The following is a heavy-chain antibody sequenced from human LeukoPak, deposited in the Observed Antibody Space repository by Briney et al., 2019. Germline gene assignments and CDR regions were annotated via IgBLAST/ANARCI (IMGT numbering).Heavy chain of an antibody. Sequence: SETLSLTCAVYGGSFSGYYWSWIRQPPGKGLEWIGEINHSGSTNYNPSLKSRVTISVDTSKNQFSLKLSSVTAADTAVSYCARGPYYYDSSGYLFDYWGQGTLVTVSS. D-gene: IGHD3-22*01. CDR2: INHSGST. CDR1: GGSFSGYY. V-gene: IGHV4-34*01. J-gene: IGHJ4*02. CDR3: ARGPYYYDSSGYLFDY.